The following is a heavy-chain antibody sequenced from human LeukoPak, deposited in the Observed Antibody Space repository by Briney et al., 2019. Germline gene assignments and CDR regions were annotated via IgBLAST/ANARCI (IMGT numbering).Heavy chain of an antibody. V-gene: IGHV4-31*03. Sequence: KPSETLSLTCTVSGGSISSGGYYWSWIRQHPGKGLEWIGYIYYSGSTYYNPSLKSRGTISVDTSKNQFSLKLSSVTAADTAVYYCARGDIVVVPAAILNWFDPWGQGTLVTVSS. J-gene: IGHJ5*02. CDR2: IYYSGST. CDR3: ARGDIVVVPAAILNWFDP. CDR1: GGSISSGGYY. D-gene: IGHD2-2*02.